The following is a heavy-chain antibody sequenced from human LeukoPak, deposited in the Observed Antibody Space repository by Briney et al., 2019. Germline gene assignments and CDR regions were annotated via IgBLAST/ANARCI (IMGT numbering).Heavy chain of an antibody. CDR3: ARDKGSRSWPHREETDY. CDR2: IIPNSGGT. D-gene: IGHD6-13*01. V-gene: IGHV1-2*06. Sequence: ASVKVSCKASGCTFTGYYMHWVRQAPGQGLEWMGRIIPNSGGTNYAQKFQGRVTMTRDTSISTAYMELSRLRSDDTAVYYCARDKGSRSWPHREETDYWGQGTLVTVPS. J-gene: IGHJ4*02. CDR1: GCTFTGYY.